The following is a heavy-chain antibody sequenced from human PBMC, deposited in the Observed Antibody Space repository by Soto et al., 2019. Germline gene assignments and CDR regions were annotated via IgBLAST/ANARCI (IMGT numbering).Heavy chain of an antibody. CDR1: GGSISSYY. D-gene: IGHD2-8*02. Sequence: SETLSLTCTVSGGSISSYYWSWIRQPPGKGLEWIGYIYYSGSTNYNPSLKSRVTISVDTSNNQFSLKLSSVTAADTAVYYCARDKITGLFDYWGQGTLVTVSS. V-gene: IGHV4-59*12. J-gene: IGHJ4*02. CDR2: IYYSGST. CDR3: ARDKITGLFDY.